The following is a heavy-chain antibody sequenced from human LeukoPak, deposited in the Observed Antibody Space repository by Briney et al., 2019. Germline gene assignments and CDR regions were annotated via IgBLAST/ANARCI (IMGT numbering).Heavy chain of an antibody. CDR2: IYYSGST. CDR1: GGSISSSSYY. D-gene: IGHD3-9*01. J-gene: IGHJ3*02. V-gene: IGHV4-39*07. CDR3: ARGSPYYDILTGYPNDAFDI. Sequence: PSETLSLTCTVSGGSISSSSYYWGWIRQPPGKGLEWIGSIYYSGSTYYNPSLKSRVTISVDTSKNQFSLKLSSVTAADTAVYYCARGSPYYDILTGYPNDAFDIWGQGTMVTVSS.